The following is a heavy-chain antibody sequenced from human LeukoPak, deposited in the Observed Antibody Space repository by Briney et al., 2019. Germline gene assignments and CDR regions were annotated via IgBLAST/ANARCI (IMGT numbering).Heavy chain of an antibody. CDR2: IYYSGST. J-gene: IGHJ6*03. V-gene: IGHV4-59*11. CDR1: GGSISSHY. Sequence: SETLSLTCTVSGGSISSHYWSWIRQPPGKGLEWIEYIYYSGSTNYNPSLKSRVTISVDTSKNQFSLKLSSVTAADTAVYYCARSYYDFWSGYYTGYYYYYYMDVWGKGTTVTVSS. CDR3: ARSYYDFWSGYYTGYYYYYYMDV. D-gene: IGHD3-3*01.